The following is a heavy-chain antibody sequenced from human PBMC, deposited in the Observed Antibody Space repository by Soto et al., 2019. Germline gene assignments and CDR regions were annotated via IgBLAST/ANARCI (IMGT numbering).Heavy chain of an antibody. Sequence: PSETLSLTCTVSGGSISSSNYYWGWIRQPPGKGLEWIGSIYYSGSTYYNPSLKSRVTISVDTSKNQFSLKLTSVTAADTAVYYGARLVYDSSSYRPGRGQGTLVTGSS. J-gene: IGHJ4*02. CDR2: IYYSGST. CDR3: ARLVYDSSSYRPG. D-gene: IGHD3-22*01. CDR1: GGSISSSNYY. V-gene: IGHV4-39*01.